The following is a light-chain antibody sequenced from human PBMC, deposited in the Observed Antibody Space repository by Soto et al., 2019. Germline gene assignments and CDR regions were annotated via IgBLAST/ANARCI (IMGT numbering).Light chain of an antibody. J-gene: IGKJ4*01. Sequence: EIVLTQSPATQSLSPGERATLSCRASQNVSSYLAWYQQRPGQAPRLLIYDASNRATGVPARFSGSGSGTDFTLTISSLEPQDFAVYYCQHRANWPLTFGGGTKLEIK. CDR3: QHRANWPLT. V-gene: IGKV3-11*01. CDR1: QNVSSY. CDR2: DAS.